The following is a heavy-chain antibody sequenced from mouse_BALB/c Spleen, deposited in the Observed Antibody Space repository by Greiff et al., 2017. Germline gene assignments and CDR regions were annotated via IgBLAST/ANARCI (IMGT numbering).Heavy chain of an antibody. CDR1: GFNIKDYY. D-gene: IGHD2-4*01. CDR3: ARAGTMITTGFDY. J-gene: IGHJ2*01. Sequence: EVMLVESGAELVRPGALVKLSCKASGFNIKDYYMHWVKQRPEQGLEWIGWIDPENGNTIYDPKFQGKASITADTSSNTAYLQLSSLTSEDTAVYYCARAGTMITTGFDYWGQGTTLTVSS. V-gene: IGHV14-1*02. CDR2: IDPENGNT.